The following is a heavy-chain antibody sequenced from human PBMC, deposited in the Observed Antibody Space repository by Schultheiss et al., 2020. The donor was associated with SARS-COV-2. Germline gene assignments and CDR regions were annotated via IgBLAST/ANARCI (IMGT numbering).Heavy chain of an antibody. V-gene: IGHV3-30*07. J-gene: IGHJ4*02. CDR2: ISYDGRNK. D-gene: IGHD6-19*01. CDR3: ARERGWDLYYFDY. CDR1: GFSFSTYA. Sequence: GESLKISCAASGFSFSTYAMHWVRQAPGKGLEWVAVISYDGRNKYYADSVKGRFTISRDNAKNSLYLQMNSLRAEDTAVYYCARERGWDLYYFDYWGQGTLVTVSS.